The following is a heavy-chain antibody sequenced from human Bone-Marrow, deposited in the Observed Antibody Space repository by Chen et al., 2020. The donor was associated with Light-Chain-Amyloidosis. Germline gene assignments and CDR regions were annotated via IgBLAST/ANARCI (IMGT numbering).Heavy chain of an antibody. Sequence: QVQLVQSGAEVKKPGSSVKVSCKTSGGPFGNYAISWVRQAPEQGLEWMARIIPLVGVINYAQKFQGRVTLNADESTSTVYMELSSLTSGDTAVYYCARPYGSGNYVNLGFDYWGQGTLVTVSS. CDR1: GGPFGNYA. CDR2: IIPLVGVI. J-gene: IGHJ4*02. V-gene: IGHV1-69*04. D-gene: IGHD3-10*01. CDR3: ARPYGSGNYVNLGFDY.